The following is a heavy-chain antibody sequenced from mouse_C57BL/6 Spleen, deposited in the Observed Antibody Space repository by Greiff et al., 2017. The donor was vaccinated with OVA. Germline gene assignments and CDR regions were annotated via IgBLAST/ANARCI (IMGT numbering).Heavy chain of an antibody. CDR1: GYTFTDYY. CDR2: INPYNGGT. CDR3: ARPITTLVATDWYFDV. V-gene: IGHV1-19*01. J-gene: IGHJ1*03. D-gene: IGHD1-1*01. Sequence: EVQLQQSGPVLVKPGASVKMSCKASGYTFTDYYMNWVKQSHGKSLEWIGVINPYNGGTSYNQKFKGKATLTVDKSSSTAYMELNSLTSEDSAVYYCARPITTLVATDWYFDVWGTGTTVTVSS.